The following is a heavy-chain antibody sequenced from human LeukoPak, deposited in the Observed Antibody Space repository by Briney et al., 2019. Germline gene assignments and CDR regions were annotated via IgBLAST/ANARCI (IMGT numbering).Heavy chain of an antibody. CDR2: ISGSGGGT. Sequence: PGGSLRLSCAVSGITLSNYGVSWVRQAPGKGLEWVAGISGSGGGTHYADSVKGRFTISRDNSRNTLFLQMNSLRAEDTAVYFCAKRGVVIRVFLVGFHKEANYFDSWGQGALVTVSS. D-gene: IGHD3-10*01. CDR1: GITLSNYG. CDR3: AKRGVVIRVFLVGFHKEANYFDS. J-gene: IGHJ4*02. V-gene: IGHV3-23*01.